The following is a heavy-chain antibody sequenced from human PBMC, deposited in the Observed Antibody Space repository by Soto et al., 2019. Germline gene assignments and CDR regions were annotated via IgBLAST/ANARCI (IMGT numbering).Heavy chain of an antibody. CDR1: GGTFSSYC. CDR3: ARSVGVTTLSYLDY. CDR2: IIPMFGTA. D-gene: IGHD1-26*01. V-gene: IGHV1-69*13. Sequence: SVNVSCKSAGGTFSSYCISWVRQAPGQGLEWMGGIIPMFGTATHTQNFQGRLTITADESTSTAYMELSSLRSEDTAVYFCARSVGVTTLSYLDYWGQGTLVTVSS. J-gene: IGHJ4*02.